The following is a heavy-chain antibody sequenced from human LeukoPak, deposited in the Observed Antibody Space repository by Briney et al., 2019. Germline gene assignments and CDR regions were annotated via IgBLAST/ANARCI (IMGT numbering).Heavy chain of an antibody. D-gene: IGHD5-24*01. CDR3: ARERTDDYTALGY. CDR2: IWYDGSNK. J-gene: IGHJ4*02. V-gene: IGHV3-33*01. CDR1: GFTFSSYG. Sequence: TGGSLRLSCAASGFTFSSYGMHWVRQAPGKGLEWMAVIWYDGSNKYYADSVKGRFTISRDNSKNTLYLQMNSLRAEDTAAYYCARERTDDYTALGYWGQGTLVTVSS.